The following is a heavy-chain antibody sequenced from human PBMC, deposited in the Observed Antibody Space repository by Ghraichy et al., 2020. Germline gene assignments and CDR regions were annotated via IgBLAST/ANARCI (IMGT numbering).Heavy chain of an antibody. CDR3: ARDSGGCSSTSCPMDY. J-gene: IGHJ4*02. CDR1: GYTFTSYG. Sequence: ASVKVSCKASGYTFTSYGISWVRQAPGQGLEWMGWISAYNGNTNYAQKLQGRVTMTTDTSTSTAYMELRSLRSDDTAVYYCARDSGGCSSTSCPMDYWGQGTLVTVSS. D-gene: IGHD2-2*01. V-gene: IGHV1-18*01. CDR2: ISAYNGNT.